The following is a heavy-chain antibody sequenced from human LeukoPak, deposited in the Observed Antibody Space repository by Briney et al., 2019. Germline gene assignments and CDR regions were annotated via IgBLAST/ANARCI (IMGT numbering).Heavy chain of an antibody. Sequence: PSEPLSLTCTVPGRSLSSYYWSWIRQPPGKGLEWIGYIHYSGSTNYNPSLKTRVTISADTSKNQFSLKLSSVTAADTAVYYCSRTFWGKYIDDWGQGTLVTVSS. V-gene: IGHV4-59*01. J-gene: IGHJ4*02. D-gene: IGHD3-16*01. CDR1: GRSLSSYY. CDR3: SRTFWGKYIDD. CDR2: IHYSGST.